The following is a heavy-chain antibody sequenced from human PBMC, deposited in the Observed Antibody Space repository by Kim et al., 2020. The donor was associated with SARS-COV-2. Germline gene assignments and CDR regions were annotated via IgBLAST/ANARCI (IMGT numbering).Heavy chain of an antibody. Sequence: GGTADYAAPVKGRLPISRDDSKNTRYLQMNSLKTEDTAVYYCTGWATRFDYGGQGTLVTVSS. CDR3: TGWATRFDY. CDR2: GGTA. D-gene: IGHD2-2*01. J-gene: IGHJ4*02. V-gene: IGHV3-15*01.